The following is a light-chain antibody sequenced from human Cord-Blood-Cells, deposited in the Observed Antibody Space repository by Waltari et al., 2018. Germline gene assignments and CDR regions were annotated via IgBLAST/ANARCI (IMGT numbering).Light chain of an antibody. V-gene: IGLV3-1*01. CDR1: KLGDKY. CDR2: QDS. CDR3: QAWDSSTVV. Sequence: SYELTQPPSVSMSPGQTASITCSGDKLGDKYACWYQQKPGKSPVLVIYQDSKRPSGIPERFSGSNSGNTATLTISGTQAMDEADYYCQAWDSSTVVFGGGTKLTVL. J-gene: IGLJ2*01.